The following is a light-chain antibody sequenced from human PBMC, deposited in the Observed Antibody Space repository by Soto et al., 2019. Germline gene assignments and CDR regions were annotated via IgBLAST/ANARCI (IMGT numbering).Light chain of an antibody. CDR3: QQYVHWPPGT. J-gene: IGKJ1*01. Sequence: EIVLTQSPGTLSLSPGERATLSCRAIQIVSSSYLAWYQQKPGQAPRLLIYGASSRATGIPDRFSGSGSGTDFTLTISSLQSEDFAVYYCQQYVHWPPGTFGQGTKVDIK. CDR1: QIVSSSY. CDR2: GAS. V-gene: IGKV3-20*01.